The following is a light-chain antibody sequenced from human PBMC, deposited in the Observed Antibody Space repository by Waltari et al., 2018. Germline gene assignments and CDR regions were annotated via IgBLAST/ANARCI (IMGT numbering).Light chain of an antibody. CDR2: EGS. V-gene: IGLV2-23*01. J-gene: IGLJ3*02. CDR1: SSDVGRYNL. CDR3: CSYAGSSTWV. Sequence: QSALTQPASVSGSPGQSIPIPCTGSSSDVGRYNLVSWYQEHPGKAPKVMVYEGSKRPSGVSNRFSGSKSGNTASLTISGLQAEDEADYYCCSYAGSSTWVFGGGTKLTVL.